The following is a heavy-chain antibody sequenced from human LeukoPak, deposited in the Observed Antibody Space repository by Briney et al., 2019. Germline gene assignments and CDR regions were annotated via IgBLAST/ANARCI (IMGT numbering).Heavy chain of an antibody. Sequence: SVKVSCKASGSTFSNYAISWVRQAPGQGLEWMGAIIPIFGTANYAQKFQGRVTITADESTSTAYMELSSLRSEDTAVYYCVRDLKGSSWPDYWGQGTLVTVSS. CDR3: VRDLKGSSWPDY. D-gene: IGHD6-13*01. CDR1: GSTFSNYA. J-gene: IGHJ4*02. V-gene: IGHV1-69*01. CDR2: IIPIFGTA.